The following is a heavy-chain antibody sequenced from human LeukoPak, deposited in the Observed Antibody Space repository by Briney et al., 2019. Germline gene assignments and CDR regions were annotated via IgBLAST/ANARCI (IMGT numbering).Heavy chain of an antibody. V-gene: IGHV1-2*02. J-gene: IGHJ5*02. D-gene: IGHD1-1*01. CDR1: GYTFTGYY. CDR2: INPNSGDT. Sequence: GASVKVSCKASGYTFTGYYMHWVRQAPGQGLEWMGWINPNSGDTNYAQKFQGRVTMTRDTSISTAYMEVSRLRSDDTAVYYCARDPNRYNWNDPWFDPWGQGTLVTVSS. CDR3: ARDPNRYNWNDPWFDP.